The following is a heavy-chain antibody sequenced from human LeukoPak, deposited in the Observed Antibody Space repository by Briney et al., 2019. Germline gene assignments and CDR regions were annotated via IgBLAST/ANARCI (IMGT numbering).Heavy chain of an antibody. Sequence: PGGSLRLSCTGSGFIFSTYWMHWVRQAPGKGLVWVSRIKTDGSTKYYADSVKGRFAVSRDNAKNTLYLQMESLRVEDTAIYYCATDSAWGGFDHWGQGALVTVSS. D-gene: IGHD3-16*01. CDR1: GFIFSTYW. CDR3: ATDSAWGGFDH. V-gene: IGHV3-74*01. CDR2: IKTDGSTK. J-gene: IGHJ4*02.